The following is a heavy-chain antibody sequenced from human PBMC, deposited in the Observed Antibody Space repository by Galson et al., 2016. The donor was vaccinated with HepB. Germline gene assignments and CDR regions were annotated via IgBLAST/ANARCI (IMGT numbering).Heavy chain of an antibody. Sequence: SETLSLTCAVSGGSIDTSNWWSWVRQPPGKGLEWIGEIYYSGITNYNPSLKSRVTISVDKSKNQFSLKLSSVTAADTAVYYCARSNSRDYYYYYFDYWGQGTLVTVSS. J-gene: IGHJ4*02. CDR2: IYYSGIT. CDR3: ARSNSRDYYYYYFDY. D-gene: IGHD2-21*02. V-gene: IGHV4-4*02. CDR1: GGSIDTSNW.